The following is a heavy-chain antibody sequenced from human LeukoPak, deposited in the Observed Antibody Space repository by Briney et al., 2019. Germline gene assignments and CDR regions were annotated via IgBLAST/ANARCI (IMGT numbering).Heavy chain of an antibody. CDR2: IHYSGST. D-gene: IGHD5-18*01. CDR1: GGSISSYY. J-gene: IGHJ4*02. Sequence: SETLSLTCTVSGGSISSYYWSWIRQPPGKGLEWIGYIHYSGSTNYNPSLKSRVTISVDTSENQFSLKLSSVTAADTAVYYCAGERGYRYGVDYWGQGTLVTVSS. CDR3: AGERGYRYGVDY. V-gene: IGHV4-59*01.